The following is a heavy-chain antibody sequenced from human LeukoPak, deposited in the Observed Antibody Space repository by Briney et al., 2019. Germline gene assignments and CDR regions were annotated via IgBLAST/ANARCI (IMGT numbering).Heavy chain of an antibody. CDR3: VSGYDLDY. CDR1: GGSINSHY. Sequence: SETLSLTCIVSGGSINSHYWSWIRQPPGKGLEWIGRIYTSGSTNYNPSLKSRVTISVDTSKNQFSLKLSSVTAADTAVYYCVSGYDLDYWGQGTLVTVSS. J-gene: IGHJ4*02. CDR2: IYTSGST. D-gene: IGHD5-12*01. V-gene: IGHV4-59*11.